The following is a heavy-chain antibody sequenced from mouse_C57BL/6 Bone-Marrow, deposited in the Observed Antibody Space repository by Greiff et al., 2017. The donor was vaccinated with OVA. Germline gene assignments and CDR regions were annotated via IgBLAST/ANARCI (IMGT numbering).Heavy chain of an antibody. CDR1: GFNIKDDY. CDR3: TSYGNFDD. V-gene: IGHV14-4*01. D-gene: IGHD2-1*01. CDR2: IDPENGDT. Sequence: EVQLQQSGAELVRPGASVKLSCTASGFNIKDDYMHWVKQRPEQGLEWIGWIDPENGDTEYASKFQGKATRTADTSDNTAYLQLSSLTSEDTAVYYCTSYGNFDDGGQGTTLTVSS. J-gene: IGHJ2*01.